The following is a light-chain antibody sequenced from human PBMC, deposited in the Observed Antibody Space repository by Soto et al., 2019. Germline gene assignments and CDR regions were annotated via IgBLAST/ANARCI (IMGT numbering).Light chain of an antibody. CDR1: QSISSW. J-gene: IGKJ1*01. CDR3: QQYNSYWT. Sequence: DIQMTQSPSTLSASVGDRVTITCRASQSISSWVAWYQQKPGKAPKLLIYKASSLEGGVPSRFSGSGSGTDFTPNISSLQPDDFPTYYCQQYNSYWTFGQGTKVEIK. CDR2: KAS. V-gene: IGKV1-5*03.